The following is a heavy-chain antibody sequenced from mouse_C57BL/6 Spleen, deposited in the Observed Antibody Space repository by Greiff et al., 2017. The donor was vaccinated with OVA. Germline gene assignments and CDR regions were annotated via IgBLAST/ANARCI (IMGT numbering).Heavy chain of an antibody. Sequence: QVQLRQPGAELVRPGSSVKLSCKASGYTFTSYWMDWVKQRPGQGLEWIGNIYPSDSETHYTQKFKDKATLTVDKSSSTAYMQLSSLTSEDSAVYYGARKGITTVESYYAMDYWGQGTSVTVSA. CDR1: GYTFTSYW. CDR2: IYPSDSET. V-gene: IGHV1-61*01. CDR3: ARKGITTVESYYAMDY. J-gene: IGHJ4*01. D-gene: IGHD1-1*01.